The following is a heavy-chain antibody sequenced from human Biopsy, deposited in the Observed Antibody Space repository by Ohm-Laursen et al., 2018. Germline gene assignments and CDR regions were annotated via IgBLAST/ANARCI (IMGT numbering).Heavy chain of an antibody. J-gene: IGHJ6*02. Sequence: SLRLSCTASGFTFSPYSMNWVRQAPGQGLEWVSSISSSGSFIYFADSVKGRFTISRDNARNSLYLQMNGLRAEDTAVYYCGRGQTVAPGYYGMDVWGQGTTVTVSS. CDR2: ISSSGSFI. CDR3: GRGQTVAPGYYGMDV. D-gene: IGHD4-17*01. V-gene: IGHV3-21*01. CDR1: GFTFSPYS.